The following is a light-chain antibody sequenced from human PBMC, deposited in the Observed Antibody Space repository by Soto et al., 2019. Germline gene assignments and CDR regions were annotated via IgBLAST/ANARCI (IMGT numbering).Light chain of an antibody. V-gene: IGKV1-5*03. CDR2: QAS. CDR3: KVHTSHSLE. CDR1: QSISSW. Sequence: DIQMAQCPATLSASVGDGVTITCRASQSISSWLAWYQQKPGEAPRLLIYQASSLETEVPSRFSCRGSGTEFTLTISLRQPGDFATHSSKVHTSHSLEFAQGTKVDIK. J-gene: IGKJ1*01.